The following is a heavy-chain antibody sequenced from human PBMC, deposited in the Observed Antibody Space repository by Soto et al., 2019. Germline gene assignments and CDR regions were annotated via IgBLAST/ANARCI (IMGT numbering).Heavy chain of an antibody. CDR3: ARPNRGSSSGVIDY. Sequence: SETLSLTCTVSGGSISSSSYYWGWIRQPPGKGLEWIGSIYYSGSTYYNPSLKSRVTISVDTSKNQFSLKLSSVTAADTAVYYCARPNRGSSSGVIDYWGQGTLVTVSS. V-gene: IGHV4-39*01. J-gene: IGHJ4*02. CDR1: GGSISSSSYY. CDR2: IYYSGST. D-gene: IGHD6-6*01.